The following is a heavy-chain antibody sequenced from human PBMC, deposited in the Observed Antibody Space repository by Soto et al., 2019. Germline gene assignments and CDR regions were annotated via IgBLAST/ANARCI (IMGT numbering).Heavy chain of an antibody. V-gene: IGHV1-58*01. J-gene: IGHJ6*02. D-gene: IGHD2-15*01. Sequence: SVKVSCKASGFTFTSSAVQWVRQARGQRLEWIGWIVVGSGNTNYAQKFQERVTITRDMSTSTAYMGLSSLRSEDTAVYYCAARLPLIGYCSGGSCPTGGMDVWGQGTTVTVSS. CDR3: AARLPLIGYCSGGSCPTGGMDV. CDR1: GFTFTSSA. CDR2: IVVGSGNT.